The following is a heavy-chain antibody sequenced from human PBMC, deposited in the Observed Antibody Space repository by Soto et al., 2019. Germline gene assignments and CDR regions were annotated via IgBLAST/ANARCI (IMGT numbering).Heavy chain of an antibody. CDR2: IIPILGIA. V-gene: IGHV1-69*08. CDR3: ARESPYDYDIPNYPCYYGMDV. CDR1: GGTFSSYT. D-gene: IGHD3-22*01. Sequence: QVQLVQSGAEVKKPGSSVKVSCKASGGTFSSYTISWVRQAPGQGLEWMGRIIPILGIANYAQKFQGRVTSTADKSTSTAYMELSSLRAEDTPVYYCARESPYDYDIPNYPCYYGMDVWGQGTTVTVSS. J-gene: IGHJ6*02.